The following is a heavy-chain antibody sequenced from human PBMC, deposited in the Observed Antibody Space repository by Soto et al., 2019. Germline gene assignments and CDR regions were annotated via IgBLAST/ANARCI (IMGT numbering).Heavy chain of an antibody. CDR3: ARAVGATTIDY. CDR1: GGTFSSYA. V-gene: IGHV1-69*01. J-gene: IGHJ4*02. Sequence: QVQLVESGGGVVQPGSSVKVSCKASGGTFSSYAISWVRQAPGQGLEWMGGITPIFGTANYAQKFQGRVTITADESTSTAYMELSSLRSEDTAVYYCARAVGATTIDYWGQGTLVTVSS. CDR2: ITPIFGTA. D-gene: IGHD1-26*01.